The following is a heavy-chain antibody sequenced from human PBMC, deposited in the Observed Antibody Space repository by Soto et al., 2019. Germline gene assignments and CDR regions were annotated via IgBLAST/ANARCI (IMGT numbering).Heavy chain of an antibody. D-gene: IGHD3-22*01. CDR3: ARPENYYDSSGYYSYYYYHGMDV. V-gene: IGHV3-7*01. Sequence: PGGSLRLSCAASGFTFSSYWMSWVRQAPGKGLEWVANIKQDGSEKYYVDSVKGRFTISRDNAKNSLYLQMNSLRAEDAAVYYCARPENYYDSSGYYSYYYYHGMDVWGQGTTVTVSS. J-gene: IGHJ6*02. CDR2: IKQDGSEK. CDR1: GFTFSSYW.